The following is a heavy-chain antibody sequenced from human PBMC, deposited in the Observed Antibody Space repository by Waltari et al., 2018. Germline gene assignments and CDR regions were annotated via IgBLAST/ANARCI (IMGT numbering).Heavy chain of an antibody. CDR2: IYYSGST. CDR3: AIISEVVVAGLGFDY. D-gene: IGHD2-15*01. J-gene: IGHJ4*02. Sequence: QLQLQESGPGLVKPSETLSLTCTVSGGSISSSSYYWGWIRQPPGKGLEWIGSIYYSGSTYYNPSLKSRVTISVDTSKNQFSLKLSSVTAADTAVYYCAIISEVVVAGLGFDYWGQGTLVTVSS. CDR1: GGSISSSSYY. V-gene: IGHV4-39*01.